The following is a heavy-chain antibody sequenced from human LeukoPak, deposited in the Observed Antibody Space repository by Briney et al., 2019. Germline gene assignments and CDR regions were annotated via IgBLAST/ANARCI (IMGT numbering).Heavy chain of an antibody. D-gene: IGHD2-15*01. J-gene: IGHJ1*01. CDR1: GFTFSSYA. CDR2: ISGTGGNT. CDR3: AKIGPQVVGDARFAEYFQL. Sequence: GGSLRLSCAASGFTFSSYAMSWVRQAPGKGLEWVSTISGTGGNTYYADSVKGRFTITRDNSKNTLYLQMNSLRAEDTAVYYCAKIGPQVVGDARFAEYFQLWGQGTLVTVSS. V-gene: IGHV3-23*01.